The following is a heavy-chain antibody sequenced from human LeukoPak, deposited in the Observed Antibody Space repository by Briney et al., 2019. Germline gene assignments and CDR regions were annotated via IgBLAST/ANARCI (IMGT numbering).Heavy chain of an antibody. CDR2: MNPNSGNT. CDR3: ARGLDRGIAAAP. CDR1: GCTFTSYD. Sequence: GASVKVSCKASGCTFTSYDINWVRQATGQGLEWMGWMNPNSGNTGYAQKFQGRVTMTRNTSISTAYMELSSLRSEDTAVYYCARGLDRGIAAAPWGQGTLVTVSS. V-gene: IGHV1-8*01. D-gene: IGHD6-13*01. J-gene: IGHJ5*02.